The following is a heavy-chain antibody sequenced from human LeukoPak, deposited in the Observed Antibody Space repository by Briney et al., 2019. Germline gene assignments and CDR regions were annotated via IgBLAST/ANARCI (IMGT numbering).Heavy chain of an antibody. CDR3: AKDQSRMVRGVFPYFDY. J-gene: IGHJ4*02. V-gene: IGHV1-2*02. D-gene: IGHD3-10*01. CDR1: GYTFTDYY. Sequence: ASVKVSCKASGYTFTDYYMHWVRQAPGQGLEWMGWINPNSGGTNYAQKFQGRVTMTRDTSISTVYMELSRLRSDDTAVYYCAKDQSRMVRGVFPYFDYWGQGTLVTVSS. CDR2: INPNSGGT.